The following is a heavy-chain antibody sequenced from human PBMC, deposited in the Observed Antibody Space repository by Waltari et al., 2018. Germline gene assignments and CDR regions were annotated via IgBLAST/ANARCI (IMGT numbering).Heavy chain of an antibody. D-gene: IGHD1-26*01. Sequence: QVQLVQHGAEVKKPGSAVKASCKGSGGTFSSYAISWVRQAPGQGLEWMGGIIPILGIANYAQKFQGRDTITADKSTSTAYMELSSLRSEDTAVYYCASLYSGSYLSYWGQGTLVTVSS. V-gene: IGHV1-69*10. CDR3: ASLYSGSYLSY. CDR1: GGTFSSYA. J-gene: IGHJ4*02. CDR2: IIPILGIA.